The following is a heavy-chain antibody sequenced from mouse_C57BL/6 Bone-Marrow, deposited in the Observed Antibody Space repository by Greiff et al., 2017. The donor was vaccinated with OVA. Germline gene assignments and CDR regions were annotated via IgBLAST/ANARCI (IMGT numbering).Heavy chain of an antibody. CDR2: ISSGGDYI. Sequence: EVQLVESGEGLVKPGGSLKLSCAASGFTFSSYAMSWVRQTPEKRLEWVAYISSGGDYIYYADTVKGRFTISRDNARNTLYLQMSSLKSEDTAMYYCTRDTTMVTPFDYWGQGTTLTVSS. CDR3: TRDTTMVTPFDY. D-gene: IGHD2-2*01. V-gene: IGHV5-9-1*02. J-gene: IGHJ2*01. CDR1: GFTFSSYA.